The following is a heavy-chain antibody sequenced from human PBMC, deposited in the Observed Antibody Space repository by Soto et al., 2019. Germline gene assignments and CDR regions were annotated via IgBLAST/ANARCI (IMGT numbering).Heavy chain of an antibody. CDR1: GDSVSSNSAA. V-gene: IGHV6-1*01. J-gene: IGHJ6*03. D-gene: IGHD1-7*01. Sequence: QTLSLTCAISGDSVSSNSAAWNWIRLSPSRGLEWLARTYYRSRWHNDYAVSVRSRITVNPDTSKNQFSLQLTSVTPEDTAVYYCAGTTSHQWYYMDVWGKGTTVTVSS. CDR2: TYYRSRWHN. CDR3: AGTTSHQWYYMDV.